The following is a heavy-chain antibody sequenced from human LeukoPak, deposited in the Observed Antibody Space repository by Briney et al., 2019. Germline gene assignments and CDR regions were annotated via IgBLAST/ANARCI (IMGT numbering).Heavy chain of an antibody. Sequence: GGSLRLSCAASGFTFSSYAMHWVRQAPGKGLEWVAVISYDGSNKYYADSVKGRFTISRDNSRNTLYLQMNSLRAEDTAVYYCAREWGYCSSTSCRHPIDYWGQGTLVTVSS. CDR2: ISYDGSNK. CDR3: AREWGYCSSTSCRHPIDY. D-gene: IGHD2-2*01. CDR1: GFTFSSYA. V-gene: IGHV3-30*04. J-gene: IGHJ4*02.